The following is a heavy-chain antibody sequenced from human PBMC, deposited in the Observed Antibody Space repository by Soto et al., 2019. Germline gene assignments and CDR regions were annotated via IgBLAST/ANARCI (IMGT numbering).Heavy chain of an antibody. J-gene: IGHJ5*02. D-gene: IGHD6-13*01. CDR3: ARGGGAEARAAAGTVVGWFDP. Sequence: ASVKVSCKASGYTFTRYYMHWVRQAPGQGLEWMGIINPSGGSTRYAQKFQGRVTMTRDTSTSTVCMELSSLRSEDTAVYYCARGGGAEARAAAGTVVGWFDPWGQGTLVPVYS. V-gene: IGHV1-46*01. CDR1: GYTFTRYY. CDR2: INPSGGST.